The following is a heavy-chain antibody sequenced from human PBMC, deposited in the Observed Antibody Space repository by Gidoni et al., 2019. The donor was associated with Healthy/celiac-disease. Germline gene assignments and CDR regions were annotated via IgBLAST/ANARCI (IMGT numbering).Heavy chain of an antibody. CDR3: ASGYRRRYYYYYGMDV. J-gene: IGHJ6*02. CDR1: GFTVSSNY. D-gene: IGHD5-18*01. V-gene: IGHV3-66*01. Sequence: EVQLVESGGGLVQPGWSLRLSCAASGFTVSSNYMSWVRQAPGKGLEWVSVIYSGGSTYYADSVKGRFTISRDNSKNTLYLQMNSLRAEDTAVYYCASGYRRRYYYYYGMDVWGQGTTVTVSS. CDR2: IYSGGST.